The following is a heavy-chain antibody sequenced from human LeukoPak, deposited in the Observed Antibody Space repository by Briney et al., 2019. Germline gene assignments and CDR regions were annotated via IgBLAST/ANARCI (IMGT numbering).Heavy chain of an antibody. J-gene: IGHJ4*02. Sequence: SETLSLTCTVSGGSISNSNYYWGWIRQPPGKGLEWIGGAYYSGTTYYSPSLKSRVTISVDTSRNHFSLNLNSVTAADTAVNYCARHSSSAWYYYFDYWGQGSFVTVSS. CDR3: ARHSSSAWYYYFDY. D-gene: IGHD6-19*01. CDR2: AYYSGTT. V-gene: IGHV4-39*01. CDR1: GGSISNSNYY.